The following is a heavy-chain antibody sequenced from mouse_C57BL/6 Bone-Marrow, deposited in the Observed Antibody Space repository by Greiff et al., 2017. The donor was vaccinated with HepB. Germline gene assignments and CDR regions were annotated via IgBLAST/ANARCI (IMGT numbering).Heavy chain of an antibody. CDR2: IRSNSNNYAT. J-gene: IGHJ3*01. CDR1: GFRFNTYA. D-gene: IGHD2-2*01. Sequence: GQGVGSGGGFGQPKGSFKLSCAASGFRFNTYAMNWVRPAPGKGLEWVARIRSNSNNYATYYADSVKDRFTISRDDSESMLYLQMNNLKTEDTAMYYCVRSTMVTTRSFAYWGQGTLVTVSA. CDR3: VRSTMVTTRSFAY. V-gene: IGHV10-1*01.